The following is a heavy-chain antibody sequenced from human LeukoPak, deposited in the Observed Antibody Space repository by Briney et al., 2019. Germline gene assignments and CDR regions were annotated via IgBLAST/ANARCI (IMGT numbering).Heavy chain of an antibody. J-gene: IGHJ4*02. CDR3: ARVLKPMASQYYFDY. Sequence: SETLSLTCTVSGASINTYYWSWIRQPPGKGLEWIGFIYYSGTTSYNPSLKTRVTISIDTSKNQFSLKLSSVTAADTAVYYCARVLKPMASQYYFDYWGQGTLVTVSS. CDR2: IYYSGTT. CDR1: GASINTYY. D-gene: IGHD3-10*01. V-gene: IGHV4-59*01.